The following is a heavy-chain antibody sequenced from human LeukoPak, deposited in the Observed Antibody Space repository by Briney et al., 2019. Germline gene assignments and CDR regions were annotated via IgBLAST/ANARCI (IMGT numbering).Heavy chain of an antibody. CDR2: ISAYNGNP. V-gene: IGHV1-18*01. CDR1: GYTFTTYG. J-gene: IGHJ6*02. CDR3: ARDVGVAGTPIYYYYGMDV. Sequence: GASVKVSCKASGYTFTTYGISWVRQAPGQGLEWRGGISAYNGNPNHGQKHQGKMTQSTVTSTSTAYMELRSLRSDDTAVYYCARDVGVAGTPIYYYYGMDVWGQGTTVTVSS. D-gene: IGHD6-19*01.